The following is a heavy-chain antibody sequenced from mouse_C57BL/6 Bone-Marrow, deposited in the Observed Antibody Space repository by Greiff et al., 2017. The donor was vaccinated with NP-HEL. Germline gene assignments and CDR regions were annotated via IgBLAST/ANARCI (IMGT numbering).Heavy chain of an antibody. CDR1: GYTFTSYL. Sequence: QVQLQQPGAELVKPGASVKLSCKASGYTFTSYLMHWVKQRPGRGLEWIGRIDPNRGGTKYNEKFKSKATLTVDKPSSTAYMKLNSLPSEDSAGSYCDRYYYGSSSFDYWGQGTTLTVSS. CDR3: DRYYYGSSSFDY. V-gene: IGHV1-72*01. CDR2: IDPNRGGT. J-gene: IGHJ2*01. D-gene: IGHD1-1*01.